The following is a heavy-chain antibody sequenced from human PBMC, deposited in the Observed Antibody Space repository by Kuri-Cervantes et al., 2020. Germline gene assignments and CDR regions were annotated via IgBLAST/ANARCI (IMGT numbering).Heavy chain of an antibody. V-gene: IGHV5-51*01. Sequence: GESLKISCKGSGYIFTNYWIGWVRQMTGKGLEWMGIIYPDDSDSRYSPSFQGQVTISADKSISTAYLQCSSLKASDTAMYYCTPPGILGATDTFDIWGQGTTITVSS. CDR2: IYPDDSDS. CDR1: GYIFTNYW. J-gene: IGHJ3*02. D-gene: IGHD1-26*01. CDR3: TPPGILGATDTFDI.